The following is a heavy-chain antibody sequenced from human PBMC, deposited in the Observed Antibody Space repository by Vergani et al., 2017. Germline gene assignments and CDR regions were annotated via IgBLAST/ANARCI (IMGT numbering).Heavy chain of an antibody. CDR1: GFSFNSYW. D-gene: IGHD2-2*01. V-gene: IGHV3-74*03. Sequence: DVHLAESGGGFFQPGGSLRLSCSASGFSFNSYWMHWVRQVPGKGLLWVSRIKSDGSITAYADSVKGRFTISRDNSKNMLYLQMNSLRAEDTAVYYCAREYSSTSGRAFDFWGQGTKVTVSS. CDR3: AREYSSTSGRAFDF. J-gene: IGHJ3*01. CDR2: IKSDGSIT.